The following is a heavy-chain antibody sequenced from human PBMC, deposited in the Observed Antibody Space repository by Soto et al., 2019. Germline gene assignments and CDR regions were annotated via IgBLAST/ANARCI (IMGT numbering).Heavy chain of an antibody. D-gene: IGHD5-12*01. CDR3: ARNEGSGYDYFFDF. Sequence: QVQLQQSGPGLVKPSQTLSLTCTISGDSVSTNNVTWNWIRQSPSRGLEWLGRTFYRSKYYYDYALSVKGRITINAETSKNQFSLQMNSVTPEDTAVYYCARNEGSGYDYFFDFWGQGLLVTVSS. CDR2: TFYRSKYYY. CDR1: GDSVSTNNVT. J-gene: IGHJ4*02. V-gene: IGHV6-1*01.